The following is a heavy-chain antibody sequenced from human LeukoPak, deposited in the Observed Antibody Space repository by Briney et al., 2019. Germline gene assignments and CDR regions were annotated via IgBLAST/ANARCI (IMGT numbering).Heavy chain of an antibody. CDR3: AREDGDFTQYFGMDV. Sequence: IPSETLSLTCTVSGGSIRSSSYYWGWLRQPPGKGREWFENIYYTGSTYYNPSLKSRVTISVDTSKNRFFLKVRSVTAADTAVYYCAREDGDFTQYFGMDVWGQGTTVTVSS. V-gene: IGHV4-39*07. CDR1: GGSIRSSSYY. J-gene: IGHJ6*02. CDR2: IYYTGST. D-gene: IGHD4-17*01.